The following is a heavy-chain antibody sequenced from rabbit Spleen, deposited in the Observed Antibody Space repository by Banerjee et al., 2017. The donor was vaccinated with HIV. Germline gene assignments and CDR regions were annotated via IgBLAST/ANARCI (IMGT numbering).Heavy chain of an antibody. J-gene: IGHJ4*01. CDR1: GFSFNSGDD. D-gene: IGHD6-1*01. CDR3: ARLFAYAGYVGFGYATLDYFDL. V-gene: IGHV1S40*01. CDR2: IYAGSSSNT. Sequence: QSLEESGGGLVKPGASLTLTCKASGFSFNSGDDMCWVRQAPGKGLEWIACIYAGSSSNTYSATWAKGRFTISKTSSTTVTLQMTSLTAADTATYFCARLFAYAGYVGFGYATLDYFDLWGPGTLVTVS.